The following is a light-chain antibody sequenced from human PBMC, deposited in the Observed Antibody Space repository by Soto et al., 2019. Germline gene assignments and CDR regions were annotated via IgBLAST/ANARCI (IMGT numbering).Light chain of an antibody. Sequence: IQMTQSPSSLSASVGDRVTITCRASQTITNCLNWYQHKPGKAPKLLIYAASSLQSGVPSRFSGSGSGTDFTLTISSLQPEDFATYYCQQSYSTPRTFGQGTKVEIK. CDR2: AAS. J-gene: IGKJ1*01. V-gene: IGKV1-39*01. CDR3: QQSYSTPRT. CDR1: QTITNC.